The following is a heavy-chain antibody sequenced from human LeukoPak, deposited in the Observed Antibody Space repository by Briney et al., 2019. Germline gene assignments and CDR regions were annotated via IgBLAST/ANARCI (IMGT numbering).Heavy chain of an antibody. D-gene: IGHD5-24*01. CDR2: IYYSGST. J-gene: IGHJ4*02. CDR3: ARDAGMVDY. CDR1: GGSISSSSYY. V-gene: IGHV4-39*02. Sequence: PSETLSLTCTVSGGSISSSSYYWGWIRQPPGKGLEWIGSIYYSGSTYYNPSLKSRVTISVDTSKNQFSLKLSSVTAADTAVYYCARDAGMVDYWGQGTLVTVSS.